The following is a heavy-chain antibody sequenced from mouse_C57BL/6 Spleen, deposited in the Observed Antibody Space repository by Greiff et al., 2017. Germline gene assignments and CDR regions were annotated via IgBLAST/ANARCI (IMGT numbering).Heavy chain of an antibody. CDR1: GFTFTGYY. J-gene: IGHJ4*01. Sequence: EVKLVESGGGLVQPGGSLSLSCAASGFTFTGYYMSWVRQPPGKALEWLGFIRNKANGYTTEYSASVKGRFTISRDNSQSILYLQMNALRAEDSATYYCARYPDAMDYWGQGTSVTVSS. CDR3: ARYPDAMDY. V-gene: IGHV7-3*01. CDR2: IRNKANGYTT.